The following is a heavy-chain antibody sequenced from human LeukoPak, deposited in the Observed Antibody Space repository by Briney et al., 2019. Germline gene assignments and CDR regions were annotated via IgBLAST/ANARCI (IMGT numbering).Heavy chain of an antibody. J-gene: IGHJ4*02. CDR3: ASPRPSIAARAGFDY. CDR1: GGSISSYY. D-gene: IGHD6-6*01. CDR2: IYYSGST. Sequence: SETLSLTCTVSGGSISSYYWSWIRQPPGKGLEWIGSIYYSGSTYYNPSLKSRVTISVDTSKNQFSLKLSSVTAADTAVYYCASPRPSIAARAGFDYWGQGTLVTVSS. V-gene: IGHV4-59*05.